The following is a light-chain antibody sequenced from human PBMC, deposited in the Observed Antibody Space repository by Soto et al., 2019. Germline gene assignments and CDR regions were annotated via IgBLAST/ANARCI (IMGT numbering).Light chain of an antibody. CDR3: SSYTSSSTPYV. V-gene: IGLV2-14*01. Sequence: QSALTQPASVSGSPGQSITISCTGTSRDDGGYNYVSWYQQHPGKAPKLMIYDVSNRPSGVSNRFSGSKSGNTASLTISGLQAEDEADYYCSSYTSSSTPYVFGTGTKVTVL. CDR1: SRDDGGYNY. J-gene: IGLJ1*01. CDR2: DVS.